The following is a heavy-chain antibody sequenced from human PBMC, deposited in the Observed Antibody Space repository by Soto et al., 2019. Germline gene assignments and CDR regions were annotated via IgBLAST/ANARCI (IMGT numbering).Heavy chain of an antibody. CDR2: IYHSGST. V-gene: IGHV4-4*02. CDR3: ARGIAARPAPYYYYYYMDV. CDR1: SGSISSSNW. Sequence: QVQLQESGPGLVKPSGTLSLTCAVSSGSISSSNWWSWVRQPPGKGLEWIGEIYHSGSTNYNPSLKRRVTISADKSKNQFSLKLSSVTAADTAVYYCARGIAARPAPYYYYYYMDVWGKGTTVTVSS. J-gene: IGHJ6*03. D-gene: IGHD6-6*01.